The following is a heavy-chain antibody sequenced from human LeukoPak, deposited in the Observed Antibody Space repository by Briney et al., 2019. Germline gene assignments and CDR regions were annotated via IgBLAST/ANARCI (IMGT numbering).Heavy chain of an antibody. V-gene: IGHV1-2*02. CDR1: GYTFTGYY. J-gene: IGHJ5*02. CDR3: AREYYYDSSGYGNWFDP. Sequence: ALVKVSCKASGYTFTGYYMHWVRQAPGQGLEWMGWINPNSGGTNYAQKFQGRVTMTRDTSISTAYMELSRLRSDDTAVYYCAREYYYDSSGYGNWFDPWGQGTLVTVSS. CDR2: INPNSGGT. D-gene: IGHD3-22*01.